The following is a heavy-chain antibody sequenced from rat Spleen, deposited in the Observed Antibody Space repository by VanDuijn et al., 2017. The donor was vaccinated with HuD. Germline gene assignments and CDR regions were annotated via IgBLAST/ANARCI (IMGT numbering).Heavy chain of an antibody. J-gene: IGHJ3*01. V-gene: IGHV5-27*01. Sequence: EVQLVESGGGLVQPGRSLKLSCAASGFIFSNFDMAWVRQAPTKGLEWVASITNCGGSTYYRDSVKGRFTISRDNATSTLYLQMDSLRSEDTATYYCTTDLPFAYWGQGTLVTVSS. CDR3: TTDLPFAY. CDR2: ITNCGGST. CDR1: GFIFSNFD.